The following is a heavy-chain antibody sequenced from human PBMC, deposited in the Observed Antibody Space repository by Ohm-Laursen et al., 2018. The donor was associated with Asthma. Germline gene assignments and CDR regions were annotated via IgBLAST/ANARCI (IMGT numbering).Heavy chain of an antibody. CDR1: GGSIFSGGYS. Sequence: TLSLTCAVSGGSIFSGGYSWSWIRQPPGKGLEWLGYTHQDGSAYYNPSLKSRGTISIDRSKNQFSLNLTSVTAADTAAYFCARENSAYFDYWGQGALVTVSS. D-gene: IGHD2-15*01. V-gene: IGHV4-30-2*01. J-gene: IGHJ4*02. CDR2: THQDGSA. CDR3: ARENSAYFDY.